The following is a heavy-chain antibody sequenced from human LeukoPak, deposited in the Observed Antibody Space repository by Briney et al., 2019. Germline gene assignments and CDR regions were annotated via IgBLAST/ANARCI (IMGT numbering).Heavy chain of an antibody. D-gene: IGHD5-18*01. CDR1: GGTFSSYA. Sequence: AAVKVSCKASGGTFSSYAIRWVRQAPGQGLEWMGRIIPIFGTANYAQKFQGRVTITTDESTSTAYMELRSLRSEDTAVYYCARAGVYSYDLDYWGQGTLVTVSS. CDR2: IIPIFGTA. V-gene: IGHV1-69*05. J-gene: IGHJ4*02. CDR3: ARAGVYSYDLDY.